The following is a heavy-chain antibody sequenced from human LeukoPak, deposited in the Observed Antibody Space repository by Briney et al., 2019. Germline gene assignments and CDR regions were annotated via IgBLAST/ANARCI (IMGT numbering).Heavy chain of an antibody. J-gene: IGHJ6*02. CDR3: ATHYHGSVWYYGMDV. CDR1: GFTFSSYG. V-gene: IGHV3-30*02. CDR2: IRYDGSNK. Sequence: GSLRLSCAASGFTFSSYGMHWVRQAPGKGLEWVAFIRYDGSNKYYADSVKGRFTISRDSSKNTLYLQMNSLRAEDTAVYYCATHYHGSVWYYGMDVWGQGTTVTVSS. D-gene: IGHD3-10*01.